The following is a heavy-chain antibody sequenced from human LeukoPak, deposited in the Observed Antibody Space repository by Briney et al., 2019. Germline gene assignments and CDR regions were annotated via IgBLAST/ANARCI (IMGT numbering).Heavy chain of an antibody. J-gene: IGHJ5*02. D-gene: IGHD2-15*01. V-gene: IGHV2-5*01. CDR3: AHRLRWGSGSNLSFDP. Sequence: ESGPTLVKPTQTLTLTCSFSGLSLTTSGVGVGWIRQPPGKALEWLAVIYWNDEKHYSPSLKSRLTITKDTSKNQVVLTLTNMDSVDTATYYCAHRLRWGSGSNLSFDPWGQGTLVTVSS. CDR2: IYWNDEK. CDR1: GLSLTTSGVG.